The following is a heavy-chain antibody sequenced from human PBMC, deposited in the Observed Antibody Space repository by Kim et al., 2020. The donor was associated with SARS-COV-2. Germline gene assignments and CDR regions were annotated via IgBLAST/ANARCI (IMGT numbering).Heavy chain of an antibody. CDR2: INEDQTDK. CDR3: AREGGYYGAGSYFPEDN. J-gene: IGHJ4*02. Sequence: GGSLRLSCAASGFTFSKYWMSWVRRAPGKGLEFVANINEDQTDKSYGESVKGRFYISRDNARNSLYLEMNSLRPEDTATYFCAREGGYYGAGSYFPEDNWGQGILVTVSS. V-gene: IGHV3-7*03. D-gene: IGHD3-10*01. CDR1: GFTFSKYW.